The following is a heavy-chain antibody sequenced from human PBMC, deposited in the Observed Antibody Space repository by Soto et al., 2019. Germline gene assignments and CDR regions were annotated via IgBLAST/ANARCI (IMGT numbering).Heavy chain of an antibody. CDR3: ARDSSSTSCYFFGICPSVLGYYYGMDV. V-gene: IGHV3-21*01. CDR1: GFTFSSYS. Sequence: GGSLRLSCAASGFTFSSYSMNWVRQAPGKGLEWVSSISSSSYIYYADSVKGRFTISRDNAKNSLYLQMNSLRAEDTAVYYCARDSSSTSCYFFGICPSVLGYYYGMDVWGQGTRVTVSS. J-gene: IGHJ6*02. D-gene: IGHD2-2*01. CDR2: ISSSSYI.